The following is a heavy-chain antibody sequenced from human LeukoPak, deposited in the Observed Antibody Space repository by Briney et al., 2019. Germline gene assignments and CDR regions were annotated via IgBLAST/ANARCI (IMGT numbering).Heavy chain of an antibody. J-gene: IGHJ4*02. CDR3: ARREGIIASADFFDY. V-gene: IGHV4-39*01. CDR1: GGSISSSSYY. CDR2: IYYSGST. Sequence: PSETLSLTCTVSGGSISSSSYYWGWIRQPPGKGLEWIGTIYYSGSTYYNPSLKSRVTISVDTSKNLFSLKLSSVTAAGTAVYYCARREGIIASADFFDYWGQGTLVTVSS. D-gene: IGHD6-13*01.